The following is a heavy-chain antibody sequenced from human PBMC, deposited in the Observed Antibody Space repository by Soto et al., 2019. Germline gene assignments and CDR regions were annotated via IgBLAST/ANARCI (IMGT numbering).Heavy chain of an antibody. CDR1: GGSFSAYY. D-gene: IGHD2-21*01. V-gene: IGHV4-34*01. CDR3: ARVLRKETTLWGIYDMDV. CDR2: INHSGST. J-gene: IGHJ6*02. Sequence: SETLSLTCAVYGGSFSAYYWSWSWIRQPPGKGLEWIGEINHSGSTNYNPSLKSRVTISVDTSKKQFSLKLTSVTAADTAVYYCARVLRKETTLWGIYDMDVWGQGTTVT.